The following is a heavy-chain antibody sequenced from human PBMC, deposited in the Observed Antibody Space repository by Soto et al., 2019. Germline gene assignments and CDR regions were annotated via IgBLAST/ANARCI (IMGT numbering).Heavy chain of an antibody. CDR2: ISYDGSNK. CDR3: ARVPEERKIDNWFDP. V-gene: IGHV3-30-3*01. CDR1: GFTFSSYA. Sequence: GGSLRLSCAASGFTFSSYAMHWVRQAPGKGLEWVAVISYDGSNKYYADSVKGRFTISRDNSKNTLYLQMNSLRAEDTAVYYCARVPEERKIDNWFDPRGQGTLVTVSS. D-gene: IGHD2-2*01. J-gene: IGHJ5*02.